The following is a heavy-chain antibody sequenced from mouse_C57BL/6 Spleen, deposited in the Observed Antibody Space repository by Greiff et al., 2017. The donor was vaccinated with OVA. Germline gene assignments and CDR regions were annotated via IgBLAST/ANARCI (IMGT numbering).Heavy chain of an antibody. V-gene: IGHV1-80*01. Sequence: VQLQQSGAELVKPGASVKISCKASGYAFSSYWMNWVKQRPGKGLEWIGQIYPGDGDTNYNGKFKGKATLTADKSSSTAYMQLSSLTSEDSAVYFCARWPSGGYHAFAYWGQGTLVTVSA. CDR3: ARWPSGGYHAFAY. D-gene: IGHD2-2*01. CDR1: GYAFSSYW. CDR2: IYPGDGDT. J-gene: IGHJ3*01.